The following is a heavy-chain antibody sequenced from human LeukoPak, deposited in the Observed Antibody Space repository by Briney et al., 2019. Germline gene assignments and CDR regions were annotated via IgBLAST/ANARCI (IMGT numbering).Heavy chain of an antibody. CDR1: GGSISSYY. J-gene: IGHJ6*03. V-gene: IGHV4-59*08. D-gene: IGHD3-10*01. CDR2: IYYSGST. CDR3: ASLAGSGKYYYYMDV. Sequence: SETLSLTCTVSGGSISSYYWSWIRQPPGKGLEWIGYIYYSGSTNYNPSLKSRVTISVDTSKNQFSLKMGSVTAADTAVYYCASLAGSGKYYYYMDVWGKGTTVTVSS.